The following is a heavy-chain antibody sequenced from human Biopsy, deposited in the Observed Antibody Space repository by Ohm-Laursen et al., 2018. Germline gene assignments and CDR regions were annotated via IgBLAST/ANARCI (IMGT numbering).Heavy chain of an antibody. CDR1: GYLFIAYG. CDR3: ARDPHGEGRDYGSYFDY. V-gene: IGHV1-18*01. Sequence: PSVKLSCKPSGYLFIAYGISWGRQAPGEGLEWMGWISAYNGHTKLARKSQDRVTMTTDPSTTTAYMDLRSLRSDDTAVYYCARDPHGEGRDYGSYFDYWGQGTLVTVSS. CDR2: ISAYNGHT. D-gene: IGHD4-17*01. J-gene: IGHJ4*02.